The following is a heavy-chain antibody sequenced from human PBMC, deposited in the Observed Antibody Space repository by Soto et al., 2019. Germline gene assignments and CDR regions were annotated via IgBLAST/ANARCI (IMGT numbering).Heavy chain of an antibody. D-gene: IGHD2-2*01. J-gene: IGHJ4*02. V-gene: IGHV3-48*02. CDR2: IGSSTGTI. CDR1: GFTVSNAW. Sequence: GGSLRLSCAASGFTVSNAWMNWVRQAPGKGLEWVSYIGSSTGTICYADSVKGRFTISRDNAKISLYLQMNSLRDEDTAVYYCARDSAYAFDYWGQGTLVTVSS. CDR3: ARDSAYAFDY.